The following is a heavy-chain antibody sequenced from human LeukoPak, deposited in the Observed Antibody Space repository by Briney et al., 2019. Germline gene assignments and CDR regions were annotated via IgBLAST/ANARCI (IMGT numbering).Heavy chain of an antibody. CDR3: ARSGDCSGGSCYGWFDP. CDR1: GYTFTGYY. Sequence: ASVKVSCKASGYTFTGYYMHWVRQAPGQGLEWMGWINPNSGGTNYVQKFQGRVTMTRDTSISTAYMELSRLRSDDTAVYYCARSGDCSGGSCYGWFDPWGQGTLVTVSS. CDR2: INPNSGGT. D-gene: IGHD2-15*01. J-gene: IGHJ5*02. V-gene: IGHV1-2*02.